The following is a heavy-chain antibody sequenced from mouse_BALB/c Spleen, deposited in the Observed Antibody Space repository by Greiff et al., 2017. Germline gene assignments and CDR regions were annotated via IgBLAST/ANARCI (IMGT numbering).Heavy chain of an antibody. CDR1: GFSLTGYG. Sequence: QVQLQQSGPSLVQPSQSLSITCTVSGFSLTGYGVNWVRQPPGKGLEWLGMIWGDGSTDYNSALKSRLSISKDNSKSQVFLKMNSLQTDDTARYYCARDRRRPDVYAMDYWGQGTSVTVSS. CDR3: ARDRRRPDVYAMDY. D-gene: IGHD2-12*01. J-gene: IGHJ4*01. CDR2: IWGDGST. V-gene: IGHV2-6-7*01.